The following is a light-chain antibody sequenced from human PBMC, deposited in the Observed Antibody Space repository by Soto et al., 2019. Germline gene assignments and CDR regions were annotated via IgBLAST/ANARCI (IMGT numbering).Light chain of an antibody. CDR3: GTWDSSLSPHVV. CDR2: DNN. J-gene: IGLJ2*01. V-gene: IGLV1-51*01. CDR1: SSNIGNNY. Sequence: QSVLTQPPSVSAAPGQKVTISCSGSSSNIGNNYVSWYQQLPGTAPKLLIYDNNKRSSGIPDRFSGSKSGTSATLGITGLQTGDEADYYCGTWDSSLSPHVVFGGGTKLTVL.